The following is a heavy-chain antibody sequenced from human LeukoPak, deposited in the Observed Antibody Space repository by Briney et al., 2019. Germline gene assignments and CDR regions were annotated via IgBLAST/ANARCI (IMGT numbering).Heavy chain of an antibody. Sequence: PSETLSLTCAVYGGSFSGYYWSWIRQPPGKGLEWIGEINHSGSTNYNPSLKSRVTISVDTSKNQFSLKLSSVTAADTAVYYCARVLPNYDILTGYYDYWGQGTLVTVSS. J-gene: IGHJ4*02. CDR2: INHSGST. D-gene: IGHD3-9*01. CDR1: GGSFSGYY. V-gene: IGHV4-34*01. CDR3: ARVLPNYDILTGYYDY.